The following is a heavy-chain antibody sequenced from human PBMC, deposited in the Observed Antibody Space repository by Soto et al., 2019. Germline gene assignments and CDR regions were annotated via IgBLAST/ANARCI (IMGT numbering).Heavy chain of an antibody. CDR2: IYYSGST. J-gene: IGHJ4*02. V-gene: IGHV4-30-4*01. Sequence: SETLSLTCTVSGGSISSGDYYWSWIRQPPGKGLEWIGYIYYSGSTYYNPSLKSRVTISVDTSKNQFSLKLSSVTAADTAVYYCARDRPYVGNYFDYWGQGTLVTVSS. D-gene: IGHD2-15*01. CDR3: ARDRPYVGNYFDY. CDR1: GGSISSGDYY.